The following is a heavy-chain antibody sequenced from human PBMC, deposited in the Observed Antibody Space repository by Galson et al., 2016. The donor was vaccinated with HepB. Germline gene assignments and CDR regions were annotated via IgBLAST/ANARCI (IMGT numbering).Heavy chain of an antibody. CDR1: GFTFSSNW. V-gene: IGHV3-7*05. CDR2: IKQDGTEK. Sequence: SLRLSCAASGFTFSSNWMSWVRQAPGKGLEWVANIKQDGTEKYYVDSVKGRFTISRDNAKNTVYLQMNSLRAEDTAVYFCARGGATRVDYWGQGTLVTVSS. J-gene: IGHJ4*02. CDR3: ARGGATRVDY.